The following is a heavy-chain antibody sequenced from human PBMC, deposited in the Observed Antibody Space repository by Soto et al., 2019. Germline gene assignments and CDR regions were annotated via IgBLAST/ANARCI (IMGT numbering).Heavy chain of an antibody. CDR1: GYTFTGYY. V-gene: IGHV1-2*04. CDR2: INPNSGGT. D-gene: IGHD4-4*01. J-gene: IGHJ4*02. CDR3: ARALKYSVIGY. Sequence: ASVKVSCKGAGYTFTGYYMHLGRQAPGQGLEWMGWINPNSGGTNYAQKFQGWVTMTRNTSISTAYMELSSLRSEDAAVYYCARALKYSVIGYCGQGTLLTVSS.